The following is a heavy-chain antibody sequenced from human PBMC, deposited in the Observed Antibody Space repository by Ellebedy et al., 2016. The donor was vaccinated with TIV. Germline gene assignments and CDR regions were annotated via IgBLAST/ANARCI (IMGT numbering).Heavy chain of an antibody. CDR2: IYYSGST. CDR3: ARDEGVFGMDV. D-gene: IGHD3-16*01. J-gene: IGHJ6*02. Sequence: SETLSLXXTVSGGSITSNGHYWTWIRQHPGKGLEWMGNIYYSGSTNYNPSLKSRLTILVDTSQNQFSLKLNSMTAADTAVYYCARDEGVFGMDVWGQGTTGIVSS. V-gene: IGHV4-31*03. CDR1: GGSITSNGHY.